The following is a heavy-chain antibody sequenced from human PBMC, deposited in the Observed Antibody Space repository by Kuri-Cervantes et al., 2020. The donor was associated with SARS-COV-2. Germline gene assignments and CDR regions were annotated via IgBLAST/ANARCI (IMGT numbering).Heavy chain of an antibody. D-gene: IGHD3-3*01. CDR1: GFTFSSYA. Sequence: LSLTCAASGFTFSSYAMHWVRQAPGKGLEWVAVISYDGSNKYYADSVKGRFTISRDNSKNTLYLQMNSLRAEDTAVYYCTRDDFWSGYYSYWGQGTLVTVSS. V-gene: IGHV3-30-3*01. CDR2: ISYDGSNK. CDR3: TRDDFWSGYYSY. J-gene: IGHJ4*02.